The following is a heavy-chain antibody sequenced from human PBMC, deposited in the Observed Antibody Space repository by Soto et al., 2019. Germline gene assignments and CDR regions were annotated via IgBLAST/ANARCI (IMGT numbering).Heavy chain of an antibody. V-gene: IGHV3-30-3*01. D-gene: IGHD5-18*01. CDR1: GFTFSSYA. CDR2: ISYDGSNK. Sequence: QVQLVESGGGVVQPGRSLRLSCAASGFTFSSYAMHWVRQAPGKGLEWVAVISYDGSNKYYADSVKGRFTISRDNSKNTLYLQMNSLRAEDTAVYYCARDRHSYGSQVLDWYFDLWGRGTLVTVSS. CDR3: ARDRHSYGSQVLDWYFDL. J-gene: IGHJ2*01.